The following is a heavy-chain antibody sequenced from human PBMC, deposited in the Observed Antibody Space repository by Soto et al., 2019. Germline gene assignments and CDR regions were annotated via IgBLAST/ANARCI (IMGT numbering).Heavy chain of an antibody. CDR1: GFTFSSYS. D-gene: IGHD6-6*01. CDR2: ISSSSSSYI. CDR3: ARDSSSTSNYCYGMDV. V-gene: IGHV3-21*01. J-gene: IGHJ6*02. Sequence: GGSLRLSCAASGFTFSSYSMNWVRQAPGKGLEWVSSISSSSSSYIYYADSVKGRFTISRDNAKNSLYLQMNSLRAEDTAVYYCARDSSSTSNYCYGMDVWGQGTTVTVSS.